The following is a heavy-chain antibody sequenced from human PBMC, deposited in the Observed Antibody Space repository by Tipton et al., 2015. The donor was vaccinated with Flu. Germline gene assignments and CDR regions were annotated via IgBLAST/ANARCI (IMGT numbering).Heavy chain of an antibody. CDR1: GGSISSRSYY. V-gene: IGHV4-39*07. D-gene: IGHD6-13*01. CDR3: ARLSSNWYHQLDN. Sequence: TLSLTYTVSGGSISSRSYYWGWIRQPPGKGLEWIGSIYHSGSTYYNPSLKSRVTTSVDTSKNQFSLKLSSVTAADTAVYYCARLSSNWYHQLDNWGQGTLVTVSS. CDR2: IYHSGST. J-gene: IGHJ4*02.